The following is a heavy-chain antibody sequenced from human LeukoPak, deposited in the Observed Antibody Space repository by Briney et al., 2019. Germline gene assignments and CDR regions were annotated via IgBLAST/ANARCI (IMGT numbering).Heavy chain of an antibody. CDR2: ISAYNGNT. D-gene: IGHD3-22*01. V-gene: IGHV1-18*01. CDR3: ARLYYYDSSGYDHAFDI. J-gene: IGHJ3*02. Sequence: GASVKVSCKASGYTFTSYGISWVRQAPGQGLEWMGWISAYNGNTNYAQKLQGRVTMTTDTPTSTAYMELRSLRSDDTAVYYCARLYYYDSSGYDHAFDIWGQGTMVTVSS. CDR1: GYTFTSYG.